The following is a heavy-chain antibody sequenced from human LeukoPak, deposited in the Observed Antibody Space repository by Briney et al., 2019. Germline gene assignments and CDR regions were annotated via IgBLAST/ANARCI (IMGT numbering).Heavy chain of an antibody. Sequence: PGGSLRLSCAASGFTFSSYAMSWVRQAPGKGLEWVSAISGSGGSTYYADSVKGRFTISRDNSKNTLYLQMNSLRAEDTAVYYCAKDPYGGNKYYYYGMDVWGQGTTVTVS. CDR1: GFTFSSYA. J-gene: IGHJ6*02. D-gene: IGHD4-23*01. CDR3: AKDPYGGNKYYYYGMDV. V-gene: IGHV3-23*01. CDR2: ISGSGGST.